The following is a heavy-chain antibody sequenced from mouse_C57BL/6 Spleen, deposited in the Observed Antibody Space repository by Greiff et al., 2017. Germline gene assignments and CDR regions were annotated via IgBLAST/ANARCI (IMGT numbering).Heavy chain of an antibody. J-gene: IGHJ4*01. Sequence: QVQLQQPGAELVKPGASVKMSCKASGYTFTSYWITWVKQRPGQGLEWIGDIYPGSGSTYYNEKFKSKATLTVDTSSSTAYMQLSSLTSEDSAVYYCARWTEDYAMDYWGQGTSVTVSS. CDR1: GYTFTSYW. V-gene: IGHV1-55*01. CDR2: IYPGSGST. CDR3: ARWTEDYAMDY.